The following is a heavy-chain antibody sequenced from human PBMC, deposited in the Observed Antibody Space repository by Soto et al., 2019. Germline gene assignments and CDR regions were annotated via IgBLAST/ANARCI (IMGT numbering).Heavy chain of an antibody. CDR3: ARGEQYSGRIFDY. D-gene: IGHD1-26*01. J-gene: IGHJ4*01. Sequence: HTLSLTCAITGDGVSSNSAGWSWVRQSPSRGLEWLGRTYYRSKWYYEYAVSVRGRITINPDTSKNQYSLQLNSVTPEDTAVYFCARGEQYSGRIFDYWGQGTLVTVSS. CDR2: TYYRSKWYY. V-gene: IGHV6-1*01. CDR1: GDGVSSNSAG.